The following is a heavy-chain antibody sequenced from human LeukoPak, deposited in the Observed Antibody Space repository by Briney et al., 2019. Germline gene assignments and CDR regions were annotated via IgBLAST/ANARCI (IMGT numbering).Heavy chain of an antibody. Sequence: GGSLRLSCAASGLSFSNAWMSWVRQAPGKGLEWVSAISGSGGSTYYADSVKGRFTISRDNSKNTLYLQMNSLRAEDTAVYYCAKGPHGGQLPVFDYWGQGTLVTVSS. D-gene: IGHD2-2*01. CDR2: ISGSGGST. J-gene: IGHJ4*02. CDR3: AKGPHGGQLPVFDY. CDR1: GLSFSNAW. V-gene: IGHV3-23*01.